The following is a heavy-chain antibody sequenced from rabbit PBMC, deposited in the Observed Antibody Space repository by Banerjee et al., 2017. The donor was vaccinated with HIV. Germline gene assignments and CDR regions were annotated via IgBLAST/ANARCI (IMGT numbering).Heavy chain of an antibody. CDR3: ARDSIPYTGAYYDL. CDR1: GFSFSSSYW. V-gene: IGHV1S45*01. Sequence: QEQLEESGGDLVKPEGSLTLTCTASGFSFSSSYWRCWVRQAPGKGLEWITCIDINIDGMTYYASWAKGRFIISKTSSTTVTLQMTSLTAADTATYFCARDSIPYTGAYYDLWGPGTLVTVS. CDR2: IDINIDGMT. J-gene: IGHJ4*01. D-gene: IGHD1-1*01.